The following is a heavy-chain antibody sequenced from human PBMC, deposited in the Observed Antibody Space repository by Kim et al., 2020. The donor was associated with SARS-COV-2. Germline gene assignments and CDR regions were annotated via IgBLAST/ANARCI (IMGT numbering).Heavy chain of an antibody. J-gene: IGHJ4*02. D-gene: IGHD6-19*01. Sequence: GGSLRLSCAASGFTFRSYWMSWVRQAPGKGLEWVANIKQDGSERYYVDSVKGRFTISRDNAKNSLYLQMNSLRVEDTAVYYCAREPRLNTGYISGWYGYDYWGQGTLVTVSS. CDR2: IKQDGSER. CDR1: GFTFRSYW. CDR3: AREPRLNTGYISGWYGYDY. V-gene: IGHV3-7*01.